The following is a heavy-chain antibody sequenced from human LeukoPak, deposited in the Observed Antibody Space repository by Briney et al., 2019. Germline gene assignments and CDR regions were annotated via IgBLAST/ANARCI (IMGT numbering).Heavy chain of an antibody. J-gene: IGHJ6*02. CDR1: GGSISSYY. V-gene: IGHV4-59*08. CDR2: IYYSGST. CDR3: ARVYITMVREGWPDMNYGMDV. D-gene: IGHD3-10*01. Sequence: PSETLSLTCTVSGGSISSYYWSWIRQPPGKGLEWIGYIYYSGSTNYNPSLKSRATISVDTSKNQFSLKLSSVTAADTAVYYCARVYITMVREGWPDMNYGMDVWGQGTTVTVSS.